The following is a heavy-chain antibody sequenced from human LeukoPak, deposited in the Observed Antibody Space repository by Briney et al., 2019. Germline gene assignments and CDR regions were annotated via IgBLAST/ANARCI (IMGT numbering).Heavy chain of an antibody. V-gene: IGHV3-7*01. Sequence: GGSLRLSCAASGFTFSTYWMSWVRQAPGKGLEWVANIKQDGGETYYVDSVKGRFTISRDNANNLLYLEMNSLRAEDTALYYCARVDGSSSCPDYWGQGTLVTVSS. CDR2: IKQDGGET. D-gene: IGHD6-13*01. CDR1: GFTFSTYW. CDR3: ARVDGSSSCPDY. J-gene: IGHJ4*02.